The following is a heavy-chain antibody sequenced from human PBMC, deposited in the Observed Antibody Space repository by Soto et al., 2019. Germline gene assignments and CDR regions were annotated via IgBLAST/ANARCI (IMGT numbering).Heavy chain of an antibody. CDR3: ASRSKTTVTTRGNYYYYGMDV. CDR2: INAGNGNT. Sequence: GASVKVSCKASGYTFTSYAMHWVRQAPGQRLGWMGWINAGNGNTKYSQKFQGRVTITRDTSASTAYMELSSLRSEDTAVYYCASRSKTTVTTRGNYYYYGMDVWGQGTTVTVSS. V-gene: IGHV1-3*01. J-gene: IGHJ6*02. D-gene: IGHD4-17*01. CDR1: GYTFTSYA.